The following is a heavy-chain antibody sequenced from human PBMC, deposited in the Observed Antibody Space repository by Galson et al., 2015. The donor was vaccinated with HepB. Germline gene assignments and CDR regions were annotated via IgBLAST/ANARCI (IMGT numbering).Heavy chain of an antibody. CDR3: ARDSGGPLEESRGPFGYYYYYMDV. CDR2: IIPIFGTA. Sequence: VKVSCKASGGTFSSYAISWVRQAPGQGLEWMGGIIPIFGTANYAQKFQGRVTITADESTSTAYTELSSLRSEDTAVYYCARDSGGPLEESRGPFGYYYYYMDVWGKGTTVTVSS. J-gene: IGHJ6*03. CDR1: GGTFSSYA. D-gene: IGHD3-16*01. V-gene: IGHV1-69*13.